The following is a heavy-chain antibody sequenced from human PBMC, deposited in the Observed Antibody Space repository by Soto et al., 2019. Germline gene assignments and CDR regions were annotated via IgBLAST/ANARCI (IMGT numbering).Heavy chain of an antibody. J-gene: IGHJ4*02. CDR2: INSDGSTT. D-gene: IGHD5-18*01. CDR1: GFTFSSYW. Sequence: EVQLVESGGGLVQPGGSLRLSCAASGFTFSSYWMLWVRQAPGKGLVWVSRINSDGSTTSYADSVKGRFTISRDNAKNTLYLQMNSLRAEDTAVYYCARVTPGYSYVNYRGQGTLVTVSS. V-gene: IGHV3-74*01. CDR3: ARVTPGYSYVNY.